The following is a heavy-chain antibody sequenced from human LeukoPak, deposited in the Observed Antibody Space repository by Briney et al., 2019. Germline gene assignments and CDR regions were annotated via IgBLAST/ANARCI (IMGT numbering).Heavy chain of an antibody. V-gene: IGHV3-23*01. Sequence: GGSLRLSCAASGFTFSSYGMSWVRQAPGKGLEWVSPISGTGTSTYYADSVKGRFTISRDNSKNTLYLQMNSMRAEDTDVSYCEKVLPYSSGERGYFFDYWGQGTLVTVSS. D-gene: IGHD6-19*01. J-gene: IGHJ4*02. CDR2: ISGTGTST. CDR1: GFTFSSYG. CDR3: EKVLPYSSGERGYFFDY.